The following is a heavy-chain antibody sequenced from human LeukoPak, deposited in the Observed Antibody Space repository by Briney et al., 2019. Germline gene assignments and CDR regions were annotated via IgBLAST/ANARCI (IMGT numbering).Heavy chain of an antibody. Sequence: NTSEALSLTCAVYGRSFSGYYWSWIRQPPGKGLEWIGEINHSGSTNYNPSLKSRVTISVDTSKNQFSLKLSSVTAADTAVYYCARATIYGDHNFQHWGQGTLVTVSS. CDR3: ARATIYGDHNFQH. V-gene: IGHV4-34*01. CDR1: GRSFSGYY. J-gene: IGHJ1*01. CDR2: INHSGST. D-gene: IGHD4-17*01.